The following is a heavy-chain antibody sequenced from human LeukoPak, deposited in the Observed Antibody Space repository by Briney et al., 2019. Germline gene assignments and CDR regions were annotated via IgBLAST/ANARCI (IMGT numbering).Heavy chain of an antibody. J-gene: IGHJ4*02. CDR3: ARQPYYYGSGSYYNDDY. CDR2: INPNSGGT. CDR1: GYTFTFYY. V-gene: IGHV1-2*02. D-gene: IGHD3-10*01. Sequence: ASVTVSCKASGYTFTFYYMHWVRQAPGQGLEWMGWINPNSGGTNYAQKFQGRVTMTRDTSISTAYMELSRLRSDDTAVYYCARQPYYYGSGSYYNDDYWGQGTLVTVSS.